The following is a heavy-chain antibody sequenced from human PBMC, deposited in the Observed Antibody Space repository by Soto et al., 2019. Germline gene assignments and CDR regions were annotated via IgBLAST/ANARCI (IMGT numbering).Heavy chain of an antibody. Sequence: SVKVSCKASGGTFSSYAISWVRQAPGQGLEWMGGIIPIFGTANYAQKFQGRVTITADKSTSTAYMELSSLRSEDTAVYYCARDQGRGYYDSSGYSYPAWYFDYWGQGTLVTVSS. CDR2: IIPIFGTA. CDR1: GGTFSSYA. CDR3: ARDQGRGYYDSSGYSYPAWYFDY. D-gene: IGHD3-22*01. J-gene: IGHJ4*02. V-gene: IGHV1-69*06.